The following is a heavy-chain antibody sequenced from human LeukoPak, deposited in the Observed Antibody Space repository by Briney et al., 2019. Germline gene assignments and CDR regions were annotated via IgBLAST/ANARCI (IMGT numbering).Heavy chain of an antibody. CDR2: INSDGSST. D-gene: IGHD4-17*01. V-gene: IGHV3-74*01. CDR3: VTGTVTWDY. J-gene: IGHJ4*02. Sequence: PGRSLRLSCAASGFTFSTYWMHWVRQAPGKGLVWVSHINSDGSSTSYADSVKGRFTISRDNAKNTLYLQMNSLTAEDTAVYYCVTGTVTWDYWGQGTLVTVSS. CDR1: GFTFSTYW.